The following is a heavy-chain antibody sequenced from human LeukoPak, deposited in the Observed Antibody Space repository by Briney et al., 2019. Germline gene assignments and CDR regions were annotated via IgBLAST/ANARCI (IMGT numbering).Heavy chain of an antibody. CDR3: ARALHYYDSSGYYYAGGYYFDY. V-gene: IGHV4-59*01. CDR2: IYYSGST. J-gene: IGHJ4*02. Sequence: SETLSLTCTVSGGSISSYYWSWIRQPPGKGLEWIGYIYYSGSTNYNPSLKSRVTISVDTSKNQFSLKLSSVTAADTAVYYCARALHYYDSSGYYYAGGYYFDYWGQGTLVTVSS. D-gene: IGHD3-22*01. CDR1: GGSISSYY.